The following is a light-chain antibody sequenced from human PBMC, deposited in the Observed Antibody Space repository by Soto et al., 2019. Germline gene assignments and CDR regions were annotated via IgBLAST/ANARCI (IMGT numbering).Light chain of an antibody. V-gene: IGKV3-15*01. J-gene: IGKJ4*01. CDR1: QSVSSS. CDR2: DAS. Sequence: EIVMTQSPATLSVSPGDRATLSCRASQSVSSSLAWYQQIPGQAPRLLIYDASTRATGIPARFGGSGSGTEFTLTISSLQSEDFAVYYCQQYNNGPPLTFGGGTKVAIK. CDR3: QQYNNGPPLT.